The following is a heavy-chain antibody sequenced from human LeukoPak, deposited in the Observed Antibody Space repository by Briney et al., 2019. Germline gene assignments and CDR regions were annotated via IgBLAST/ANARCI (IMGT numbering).Heavy chain of an antibody. CDR3: ARGYYY. V-gene: IGHV4-59*01. CDR1: GGSISNYY. J-gene: IGHJ4*02. Sequence: PSETLSLTCTVSGGSISNYYWSWIRQPPGKGLEWIGYICNSVRTNYNPSLRSRVTISADTSKNQFYLKLSSVTAADTAVYYCARGYYYWGQGTLVTVSS. D-gene: IGHD1-1*01. CDR2: ICNSVRT.